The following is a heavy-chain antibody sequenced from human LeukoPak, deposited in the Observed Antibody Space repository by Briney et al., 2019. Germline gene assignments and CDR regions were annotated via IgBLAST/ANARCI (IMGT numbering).Heavy chain of an antibody. CDR3: GREVDGGFDP. D-gene: IGHD3-16*01. V-gene: IGHV3-64*01. CDR2: ISSNGDST. J-gene: IGHJ5*02. Sequence: PGGSLRLSCAASGFSLSSYAMHRVRQAPGKGLESVSAISSNGDSTYYMNSVKDRFTISRDNSKNTVYLQMGSLRPEDMAVYYCGREVDGGFDPWGQGTLVTVSS. CDR1: GFSLSSYA.